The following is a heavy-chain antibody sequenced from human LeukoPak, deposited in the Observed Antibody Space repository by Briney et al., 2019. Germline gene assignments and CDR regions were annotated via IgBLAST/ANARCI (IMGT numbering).Heavy chain of an antibody. CDR2: ISYDGSNT. CDR3: AKDVRTIIAVAGTFDD. Sequence: GGSLRLSCAASGFSFNSYWMSWVRQAPGKGLEWVAVISYDGSNTYYADSVKGRFTISRDKSKNTLYLQMSSLRAEDTAVYYCAKDVRTIIAVAGTFDDWGQGTLVTVSS. CDR1: GFSFNSYW. D-gene: IGHD6-19*01. V-gene: IGHV3-30*18. J-gene: IGHJ4*02.